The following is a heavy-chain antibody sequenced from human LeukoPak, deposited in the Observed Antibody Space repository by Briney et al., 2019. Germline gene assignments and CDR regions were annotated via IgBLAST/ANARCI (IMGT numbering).Heavy chain of an antibody. J-gene: IGHJ4*02. CDR3: ATYDQQLAFDN. CDR2: MYTSGST. Sequence: PSETLSLTCTVSGGPMSSYYWTWIRQPAGKGLEWIGRMYTSGSTNYNPSLKSRVTMSIDTSKKQFSLGQHSVTAADTAVYYCATYDQQLAFDNWGQGTLVTVSS. V-gene: IGHV4-4*07. CDR1: GGPMSSYY. D-gene: IGHD6-13*01.